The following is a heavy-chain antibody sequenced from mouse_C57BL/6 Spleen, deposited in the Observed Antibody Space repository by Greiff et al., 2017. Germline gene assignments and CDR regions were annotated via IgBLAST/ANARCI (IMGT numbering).Heavy chain of an antibody. D-gene: IGHD2-4*01. J-gene: IGHJ4*01. Sequence: QVQLQQPGAELVRPGSSVKLSCKASGYTFTSYWMHWVKQRPIQGLEWIGNIYPSDSETHYNQKFKDKATLTVDKSSSTAYMQLSSLTSEDSAVYDCARGDYVYYAMDYWGQGTSVTVSS. CDR1: GYTFTSYW. V-gene: IGHV1-52*01. CDR2: IYPSDSET. CDR3: ARGDYVYYAMDY.